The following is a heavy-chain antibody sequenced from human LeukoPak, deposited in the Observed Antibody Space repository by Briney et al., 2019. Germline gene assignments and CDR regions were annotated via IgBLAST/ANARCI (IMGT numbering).Heavy chain of an antibody. D-gene: IGHD6-19*01. V-gene: IGHV3-9*01. CDR3: AGVPGGSLGWFDT. CDR2: ISWNSGSI. CDR1: GFTFDDYA. J-gene: IGHJ5*02. Sequence: GRSLRLSCAASGFTFDDYAMHWVRQAPGKGLEWVSGISWNSGSIGYADSVKGRFTISRDNAKNSLYLQMNSLRAEDTAVYWCAGVPGGSLGWFDTWGQGTPVSVSS.